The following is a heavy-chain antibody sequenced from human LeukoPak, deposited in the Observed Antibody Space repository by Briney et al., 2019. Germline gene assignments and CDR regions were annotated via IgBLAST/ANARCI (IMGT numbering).Heavy chain of an antibody. V-gene: IGHV4-30-2*01. CDR3: ARFSPRAMGNYLDF. D-gene: IGHD7-27*01. Sequence: SETLSLTCAVSGGSISSGSYSWSWIRQPPGKGLEWIGYIYPRGSTYYNPSLKSRVVLSLDKSTNQFSLNLSSVTAADTAVYYCARFSPRAMGNYLDFWGQGTLVTVSS. CDR2: IYPRGST. CDR1: GGSISSGSYS. J-gene: IGHJ4*02.